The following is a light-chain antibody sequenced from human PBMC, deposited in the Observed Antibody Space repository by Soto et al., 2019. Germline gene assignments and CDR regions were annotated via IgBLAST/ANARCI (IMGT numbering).Light chain of an antibody. CDR1: QSISSW. CDR2: DAS. V-gene: IGKV1-5*01. Sequence: DIQMTQSPSTLSASVGDRVTITCRASQSISSWLAWYQQKPGKAPKLLIYDASSLESGVPSRFSGSGSGTEFNLTISSLQPDDFATYYCQQYNSYSHTFGPGNKVHIQ. CDR3: QQYNSYSHT. J-gene: IGKJ3*01.